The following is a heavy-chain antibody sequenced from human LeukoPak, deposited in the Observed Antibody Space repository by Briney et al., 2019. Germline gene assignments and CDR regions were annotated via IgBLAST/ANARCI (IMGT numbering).Heavy chain of an antibody. D-gene: IGHD5-18*01. CDR2: IKHDESEK. CDR3: ARGGYSYGWNSYYFDY. CDR1: GFTFSSYW. Sequence: QTGGSLRLSCVVSGFTFSSYWMSWVRQAPGKGLEWVAIIKHDESEKYYVDSVKGRFTISRDNAKNSVYLQMNSLRAEDAAVYYCARGGYSYGWNSYYFDYWGQGTLVTVSS. J-gene: IGHJ4*02. V-gene: IGHV3-7*01.